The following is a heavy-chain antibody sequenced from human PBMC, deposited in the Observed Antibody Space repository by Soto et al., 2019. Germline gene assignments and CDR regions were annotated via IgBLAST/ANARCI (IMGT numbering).Heavy chain of an antibody. D-gene: IGHD2-8*01. CDR3: PNQEVPQWFTKGSYGTEA. Sequence: SGILSLTCAVYGGAVSGYYWGWIRQPPGKGLKSIGEINHRGNTNYNPSLKSRVTISVDTSKNQFSLKLTSVTAADTAVYHCPNQEVPQWFTKGSYGTEAWDQGTTVT. V-gene: IGHV4-34*01. CDR2: INHRGNT. CDR1: GGAVSGYY. J-gene: IGHJ6*02.